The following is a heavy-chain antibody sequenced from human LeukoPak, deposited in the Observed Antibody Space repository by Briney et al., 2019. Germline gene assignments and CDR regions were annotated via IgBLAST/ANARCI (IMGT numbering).Heavy chain of an antibody. D-gene: IGHD3-16*01. CDR2: IIVGSGAT. CDR3: AADLSNPRMGASYLDS. V-gene: IGHV1-58*01. CDR1: GFTSTDFA. J-gene: IGHJ4*02. Sequence: ASVKVSCKASGFTSTDFAVQWVRQARGQRLEWIGWIIVGSGATKCAQDFQERVTITRDLSTSTLYMELRSLTSEDTAVYYCAADLSNPRMGASYLDSWGQGTLVTVSS.